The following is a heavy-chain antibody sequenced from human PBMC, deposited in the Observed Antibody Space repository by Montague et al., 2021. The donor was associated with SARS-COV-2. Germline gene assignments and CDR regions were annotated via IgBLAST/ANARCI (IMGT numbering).Heavy chain of an antibody. J-gene: IGHJ6*02. D-gene: IGHD3-3*01. CDR1: GGSVSSGSYY. CDR2: IYYSGST. V-gene: IGHV4-61*01. CDR3: ARDPWRITIFGVVTGYGMDV. Sequence: SETLPLTCTVSGGSVSSGSYYWSWIRQPPGKGLGWIGYIYYSGSTNYNPSLKSRVTISVDTSKNQFSLKLSSVTAADTAVYYCARDPWRITIFGVVTGYGMDVWGQGATVTVSS.